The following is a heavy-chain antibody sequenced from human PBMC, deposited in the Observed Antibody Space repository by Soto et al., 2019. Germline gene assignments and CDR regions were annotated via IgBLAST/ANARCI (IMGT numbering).Heavy chain of an antibody. CDR1: GYSFTSYD. Sequence: QVQLVQSGAEVKKPGASVKVSCKASGYSFTSYDINWVRQAPGQGLEWMGWMNPSSGNTGYAQKVQGRVTMTRNTSITTAYMELSSLKSEDTAVYYCARARVLGGKWCDPWGQGTLVIVSS. CDR2: MNPSSGNT. D-gene: IGHD3-10*01. J-gene: IGHJ5*02. V-gene: IGHV1-8*01. CDR3: ARARVLGGKWCDP.